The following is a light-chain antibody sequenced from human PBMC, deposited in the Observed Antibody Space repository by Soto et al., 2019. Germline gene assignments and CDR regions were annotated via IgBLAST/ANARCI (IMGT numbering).Light chain of an antibody. CDR1: QSVSIN. CDR3: QQYNNWHPLT. V-gene: IGKV3D-15*01. Sequence: IVMTQSPGTLSVSPGERATLSCRASQSVSINLAWYQQKPGQAPRPLIYDASTRATGIPARFSGSGSGTEFTLTISSLQSKDFAVYYCQQYNNWHPLTFGGGTKVDIK. CDR2: DAS. J-gene: IGKJ4*01.